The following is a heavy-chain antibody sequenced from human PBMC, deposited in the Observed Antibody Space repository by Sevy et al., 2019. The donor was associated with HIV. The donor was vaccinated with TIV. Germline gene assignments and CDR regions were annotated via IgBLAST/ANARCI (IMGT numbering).Heavy chain of an antibody. D-gene: IGHD1-26*01. J-gene: IGHJ3*02. CDR2: IRSKTDGGTT. CDR3: TTGSASIVGATNAAFDI. Sequence: GGSLRLSCAASGFTFSNAWMSWVRQAPGKGLEWVGRIRSKTDGGTTDYAAPVKGRITISRGHTKNTLYLQMNSLKTDATAVYYCTTGSASIVGATNAAFDIWGQGTMVTVSS. V-gene: IGHV3-15*01. CDR1: GFTFSNAW.